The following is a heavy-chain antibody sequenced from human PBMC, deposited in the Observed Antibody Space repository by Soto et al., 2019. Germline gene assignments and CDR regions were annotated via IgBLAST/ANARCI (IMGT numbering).Heavy chain of an antibody. J-gene: IGHJ3*02. V-gene: IGHV3-48*03. CDR2: ISSSGSTI. CDR3: ARGNEYDSSGYYLNAFDI. D-gene: IGHD3-22*01. Sequence: EVQLVESGGGLVQPGGSLRLSCAASGFTFSSYEMNWVRQAPGKGLEWVSYISSSGSTIYYADSVKGRFTISRDNAKNLLYLQMNSLRAEDTAVYYCARGNEYDSSGYYLNAFDIWGQGTMVTVSS. CDR1: GFTFSSYE.